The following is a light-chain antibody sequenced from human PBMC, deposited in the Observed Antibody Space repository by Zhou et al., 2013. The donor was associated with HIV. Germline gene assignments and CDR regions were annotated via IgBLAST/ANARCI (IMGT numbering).Light chain of an antibody. CDR2: AAS. V-gene: IGKV3-15*01. CDR3: QQYNNWLWT. Sequence: EIVMTQSPATLSVSPGERATLSCRASQNIVSNLAWYQHKPGQAPRLLIYAASTRATGIPARFSGSGSGTDFTLTISSLQSEDFAVYYCQQYNNWLWTFGQGTKVEI. CDR1: QNIVSN. J-gene: IGKJ1*01.